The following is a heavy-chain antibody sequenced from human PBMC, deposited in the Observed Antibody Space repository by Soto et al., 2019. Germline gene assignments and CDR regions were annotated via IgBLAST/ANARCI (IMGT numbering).Heavy chain of an antibody. J-gene: IGHJ4*02. Sequence: QVQLQESGPGLVKPSQTLSLTCTVSGGAISSGGYYCSCIRQHPGKGLEWIGYIYYSGSTYYNPSLKSRCTISVDTSKNQFSLKLSSVPAADTAGDYCARVRAHLFDYWGQGTLVTVSS. V-gene: IGHV4-31*03. CDR1: GGAISSGGYY. CDR2: IYYSGST. CDR3: ARVRAHLFDY.